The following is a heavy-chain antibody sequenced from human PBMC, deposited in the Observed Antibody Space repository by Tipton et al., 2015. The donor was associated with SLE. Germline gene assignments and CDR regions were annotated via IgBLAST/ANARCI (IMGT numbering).Heavy chain of an antibody. D-gene: IGHD1-1*01. CDR3: ASGTWSGSDY. CDR1: AFRVSSYW. J-gene: IGHJ4*02. Sequence: SLRLSCAASAFRVSSYWMNWVRQGPGKGLEWVTSIKEDGSEKYYVDSVKGRFTISRDNAKNSLYLQMNSLRAEDTAVYYCASGTWSGSDYWGQGTLVTVSS. V-gene: IGHV3-7*01. CDR2: IKEDGSEK.